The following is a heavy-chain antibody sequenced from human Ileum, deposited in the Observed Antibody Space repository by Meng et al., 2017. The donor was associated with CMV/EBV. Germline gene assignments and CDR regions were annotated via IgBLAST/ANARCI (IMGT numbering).Heavy chain of an antibody. Sequence: VSGGSISSGGYYWSWIRHHPGKGLEWIGYISYSGGTYYNPSLKSRVTMSIDTSKNQFSLNLNSVTAADTAVYYCARDFGNYGGNWFDPWGQGTLVTVS. CDR2: ISYSGGT. D-gene: IGHD4-11*01. J-gene: IGHJ5*02. CDR3: ARDFGNYGGNWFDP. CDR1: GGSISSGGYY. V-gene: IGHV4-31*02.